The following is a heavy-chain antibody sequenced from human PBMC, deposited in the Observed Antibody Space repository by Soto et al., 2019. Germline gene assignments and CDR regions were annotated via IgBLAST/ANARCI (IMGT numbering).Heavy chain of an antibody. CDR2: ISSSSSYI. V-gene: IGHV3-21*01. J-gene: IGHJ5*02. D-gene: IGHD3-16*01. Sequence: EVQLVESGGGLVKPGGSLRLSCAASGFTFSSYSMNWVRQAPGKGLEWVSSISSSSSYIYYADSVKGRFTISRDNAKNSLYLQMNSLRAEDTAVYYCARSPFGPRYNWFDPRGQGTLVTVSS. CDR1: GFTFSSYS. CDR3: ARSPFGPRYNWFDP.